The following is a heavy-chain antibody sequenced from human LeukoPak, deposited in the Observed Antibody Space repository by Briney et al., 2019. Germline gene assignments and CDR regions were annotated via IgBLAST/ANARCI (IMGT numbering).Heavy chain of an antibody. V-gene: IGHV4-34*01. Sequence: PSETLSLTCAVYGGSFSGYYWSWIRQPPGKGLEWIGEINHSGSTNYNPSLKSRVTISVDTSKNQFSLKLSSVTAADTAVYYCARESRGWELLGGSDYWGQGTLVTVSS. CDR2: INHSGST. CDR1: GGSFSGYY. J-gene: IGHJ4*02. CDR3: ARESRGWELLGGSDY. D-gene: IGHD1-26*01.